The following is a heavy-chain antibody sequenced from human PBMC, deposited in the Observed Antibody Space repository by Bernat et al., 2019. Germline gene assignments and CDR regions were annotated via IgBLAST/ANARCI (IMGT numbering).Heavy chain of an antibody. CDR3: ARDGVPQGLDY. CDR2: ISYDGSNK. CDR1: GFTFSSYA. J-gene: IGHJ4*02. D-gene: IGHD6-25*01. Sequence: QVQLVESGGGVVQPGRSLRLSCAASGFTFSSYAMHWVRQAPGKGLEWVAVISYDGSNKYYADSVKGQFTISRDNSKNTLYLQMNSLRVEDTAVYYCARDGVPQGLDYWGQGTLVTVSS. V-gene: IGHV3-30*01.